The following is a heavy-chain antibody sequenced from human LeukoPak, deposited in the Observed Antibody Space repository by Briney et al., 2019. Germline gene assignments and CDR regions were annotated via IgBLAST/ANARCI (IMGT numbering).Heavy chain of an antibody. D-gene: IGHD3-9*01. J-gene: IGHJ5*02. CDR2: TYYRSKWYN. Sequence: SQTLSLTCAISGDSVSSNSAAWSWIRQSPSRGREWLGRTYYRSKWYNDYAVSVKSRLTINSDTSRNQFSLQLNSVTHEDTAVYYCAREAWDYDILTGYQYSNWFDPWGQGTLVTVSS. V-gene: IGHV6-1*01. CDR1: GDSVSSNSAA. CDR3: AREAWDYDILTGYQYSNWFDP.